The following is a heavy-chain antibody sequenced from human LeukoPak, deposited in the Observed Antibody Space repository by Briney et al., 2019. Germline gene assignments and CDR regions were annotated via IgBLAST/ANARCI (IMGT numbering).Heavy chain of an antibody. D-gene: IGHD6-13*01. Sequence: GASVKVSCKASGYTFTSYGISWVRQAPGQGLEWMGIINPSGGSTSYAQKFQGRVTMTRDTSTSTVYMELSSLRSEDTAVYYCARPLLVAAAGTPTPDGMDVWGQGTTVTVSS. CDR2: INPSGGST. J-gene: IGHJ6*02. CDR1: GYTFTSYG. V-gene: IGHV1-46*01. CDR3: ARPLLVAAAGTPTPDGMDV.